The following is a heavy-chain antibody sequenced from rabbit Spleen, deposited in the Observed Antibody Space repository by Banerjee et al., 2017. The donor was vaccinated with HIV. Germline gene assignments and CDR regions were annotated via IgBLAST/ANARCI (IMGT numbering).Heavy chain of an antibody. CDR3: ANNYGVYDGYYFIL. V-gene: IGHV1S39*01. CDR2: IDPVFGIT. J-gene: IGHJ4*01. CDR1: GFDFSAYG. D-gene: IGHD2-1*01. Sequence: QEQVVESGGGLVQPGGSLKLSCKASGFDFSAYGVSWVRQVPGKGLEWIGYIDPVFGITYYANWVNGRFTFSKTSSTTVTLQMTSLTAADTATYFCANNYGVYDGYYFILWGQCTLVTVS.